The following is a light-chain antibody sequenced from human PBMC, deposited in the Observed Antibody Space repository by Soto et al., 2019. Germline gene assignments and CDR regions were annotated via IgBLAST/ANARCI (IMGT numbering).Light chain of an antibody. CDR1: QSVTTQ. V-gene: IGKV3-20*01. J-gene: IGKJ1*01. Sequence: IGCTQSPGTLSLSPGERATLSCRASQSVTTQLAWYQQKPGQAPRLIIHGASSRATGVPDRITGSGSGTDFTLSISRLEPEDFAVYYCQQYGSSGTFGQGTKVDI. CDR2: GAS. CDR3: QQYGSSGT.